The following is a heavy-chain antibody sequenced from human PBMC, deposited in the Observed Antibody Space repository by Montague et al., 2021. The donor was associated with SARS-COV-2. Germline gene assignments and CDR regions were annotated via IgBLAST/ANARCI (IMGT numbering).Heavy chain of an antibody. CDR1: GGSISSYY. Sequence: SETLSLTCTVSGGSISSYYWSWIRQPPGKRLEWIGYIYYSGSTNYNPSLKSRVTISVDTSKNQFSLKLSSVTAAGTAVYYCARVGVPYYDILTGYYIEGSDAFDIWGQGTMVTVSS. J-gene: IGHJ3*02. CDR2: IYYSGST. D-gene: IGHD3-9*01. CDR3: ARVGVPYYDILTGYYIEGSDAFDI. V-gene: IGHV4-59*13.